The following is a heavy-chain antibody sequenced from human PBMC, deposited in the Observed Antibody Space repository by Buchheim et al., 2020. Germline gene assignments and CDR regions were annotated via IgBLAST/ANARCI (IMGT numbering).Heavy chain of an antibody. CDR3: AKDGTDCISTSCPLRWFDP. CDR1: GFTFSSYA. D-gene: IGHD2-2*01. Sequence: EVQLLESGGGLVQPGGSLRLSCAASGFTFSSYAMSWVRQAPGKGLELVSAICGSGGSTYYAESVKGRFTISRDTSKHTLYLPMNSLRAEDTAVYYCAKDGTDCISTSCPLRWFDPWGQGTL. CDR2: ICGSGGST. J-gene: IGHJ5*02. V-gene: IGHV3-23*01.